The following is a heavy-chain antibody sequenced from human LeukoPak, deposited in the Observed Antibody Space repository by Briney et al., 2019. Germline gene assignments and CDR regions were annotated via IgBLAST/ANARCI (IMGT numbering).Heavy chain of an antibody. CDR1: GFTFSSYS. CDR3: AREGSGYYTGIHKDDAFDI. CDR2: ISSSSSYI. D-gene: IGHD3-3*01. Sequence: GGSLRLSCAASGFTFSSYSMNWVRQAPGKGLEWVSSISSSSSYIYYADSVKGRFTISRDNAKNSLYLQMNSLRAEDTAVYYCAREGSGYYTGIHKDDAFDIWGQGTMVTVSS. V-gene: IGHV3-21*01. J-gene: IGHJ3*02.